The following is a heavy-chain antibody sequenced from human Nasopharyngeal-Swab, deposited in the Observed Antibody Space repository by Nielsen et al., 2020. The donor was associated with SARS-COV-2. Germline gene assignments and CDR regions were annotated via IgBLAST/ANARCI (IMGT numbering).Heavy chain of an antibody. V-gene: IGHV3-74*01. CDR1: GFTFSSYW. CDR3: ARREGFCSGGTCYLDY. CDR2: ISTDGSGT. Sequence: GGSLRLSCSASGFTFSSYWMHWVRQLPGKGLVWVSRISTDGSGTNYADSVKGRFTVSRDNDKNTLYLQMNSLRAEDTAVYYCARREGFCSGGTCYLDYWGQGTLVTVSS. D-gene: IGHD2-15*01. J-gene: IGHJ4*02.